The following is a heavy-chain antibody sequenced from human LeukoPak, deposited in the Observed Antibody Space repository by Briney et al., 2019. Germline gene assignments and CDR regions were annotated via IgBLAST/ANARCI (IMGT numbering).Heavy chain of an antibody. CDR2: INTNTGNP. CDR1: GYTFTSYA. CDR3: ARPVTTSDIFGAFDI. D-gene: IGHD3-3*01. Sequence: GASVKVSCKASGYTFTSYAMNWVRQAPGQGLEWMGWINTNTGNPTYAQGFTGRFVFSLDTSVSTAYLQISSLKAEDTAVYYCARPVTTSDIFGAFDIWGQGTMVTVSS. J-gene: IGHJ3*02. V-gene: IGHV7-4-1*02.